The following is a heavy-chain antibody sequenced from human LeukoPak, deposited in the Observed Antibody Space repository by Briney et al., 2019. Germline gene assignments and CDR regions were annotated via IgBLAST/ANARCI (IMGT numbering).Heavy chain of an antibody. D-gene: IGHD3-3*01. Sequence: PSETLSLTCAVYGGSFSGYYWSWIRQPPGNGLEWIGEINHSGSTNYNPSLKSRVTISVDTSKNQFSLKLSSVTAADTAVYYCARGGKSITIFGVVIRNWFDPWGQGTLVTVSS. J-gene: IGHJ5*02. CDR2: INHSGST. V-gene: IGHV4-34*01. CDR1: GGSFSGYY. CDR3: ARGGKSITIFGVVIRNWFDP.